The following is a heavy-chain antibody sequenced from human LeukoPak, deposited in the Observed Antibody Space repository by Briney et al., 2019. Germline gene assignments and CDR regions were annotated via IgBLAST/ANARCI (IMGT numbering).Heavy chain of an antibody. CDR1: GFTFNTYA. J-gene: IGHJ4*02. Sequence: GGSLRLSCAASGFTFNTYAMGWVRQAPGKGLEWVSSMSGSGSSTYYADSVKGRFTISRDNSKNTLYLRMNSLRAEDTALYYCASARGYSGEYKWGQGTLVTVSS. V-gene: IGHV3-23*01. D-gene: IGHD5-18*01. CDR2: MSGSGSST. CDR3: ASARGYSGEYK.